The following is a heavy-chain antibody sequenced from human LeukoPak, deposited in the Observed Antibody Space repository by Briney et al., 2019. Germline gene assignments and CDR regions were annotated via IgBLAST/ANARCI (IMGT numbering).Heavy chain of an antibody. V-gene: IGHV4-59*01. D-gene: IGHD2/OR15-2a*01. J-gene: IGHJ3*02. CDR1: GGSIN. CDR2: IHYTGST. CDR3: ARDTTAGANPPYTFAI. Sequence: SETLSLTCTVSGGSINIRQPPGKGLECIGYIHYTGSTNYNPSLKSRVTISVDTPKSQFSLKLSSVTAADTAVYFCARDTTAGANPPYTFAIWGQGTMVTVSS.